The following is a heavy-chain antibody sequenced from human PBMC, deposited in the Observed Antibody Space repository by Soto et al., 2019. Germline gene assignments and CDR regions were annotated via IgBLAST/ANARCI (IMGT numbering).Heavy chain of an antibody. J-gene: IGHJ6*03. CDR1: GFTFSSYG. V-gene: IGHV3-33*01. CDR3: ARDMGGRIVVVPAAKTPDYYYYYMDV. D-gene: IGHD2-2*01. Sequence: GGSLRLSCAASGFTFSSYGMHWVRQAPGKGLEWVAVIWYDGSNKYYADSVKGRFTISRDNSKNTLYLQMNSLRAEDTAGYYCARDMGGRIVVVPAAKTPDYYYYYMDVWGKGTTVTVSS. CDR2: IWYDGSNK.